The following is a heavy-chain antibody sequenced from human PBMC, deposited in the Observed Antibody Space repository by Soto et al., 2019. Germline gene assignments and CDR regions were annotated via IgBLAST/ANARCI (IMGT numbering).Heavy chain of an antibody. J-gene: IGHJ6*02. Sequence: SETLSLTCTVSGGSISSGGYYWSWIRQHPGKGLEWIGYIYYRGSTYYNPSLKGRVTISVDTSKNQFSLKLSSVTAADTAVYYCAREVNYYDSSGSLYYYYGMDVWGQGTTVTVSS. D-gene: IGHD3-22*01. CDR3: AREVNYYDSSGSLYYYYGMDV. V-gene: IGHV4-31*03. CDR2: IYYRGST. CDR1: GGSISSGGYY.